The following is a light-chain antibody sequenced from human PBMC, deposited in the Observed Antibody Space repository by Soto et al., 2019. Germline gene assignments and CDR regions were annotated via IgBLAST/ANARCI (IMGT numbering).Light chain of an antibody. CDR3: QQDDNWPQT. Sequence: RASQSVSSNLAWYQQKSGQAPRLLMYGASTRATGIPARFSGSGSGTEFTLTIRSLQSEDFAVYYCQQDDNWPQTFGQGTKVDIK. CDR1: QSVSSN. CDR2: GAS. J-gene: IGKJ1*01. V-gene: IGKV3-15*01.